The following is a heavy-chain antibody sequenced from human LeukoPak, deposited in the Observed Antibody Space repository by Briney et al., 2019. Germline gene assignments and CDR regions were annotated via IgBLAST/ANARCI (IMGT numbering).Heavy chain of an antibody. Sequence: ASVKVSCKASGHTFTSYYMHWVRQAPGRGLEWMGIINPSGGSTSYAQKFQGRVTMTRDMSTSTVYMELSSLRSEDTAVYYCARMVAATGHGDYWGQGTLVTVSS. V-gene: IGHV1-46*01. CDR1: GHTFTSYY. D-gene: IGHD2-15*01. CDR2: INPSGGST. CDR3: ARMVAATGHGDY. J-gene: IGHJ4*02.